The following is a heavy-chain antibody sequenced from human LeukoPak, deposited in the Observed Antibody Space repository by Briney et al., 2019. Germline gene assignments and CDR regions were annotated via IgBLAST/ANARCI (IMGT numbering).Heavy chain of an antibody. J-gene: IGHJ4*02. D-gene: IGHD6-19*01. CDR3: ATSSYSSGWRWGFDF. V-gene: IGHV4-39*02. CDR2: LHNIGST. Sequence: PSETLSLTCTVSGGSISSHTYFWGWIRQPPGKGLEWIGSLHNIGSTYYNPSLRSRVTMSVDTSKNHFSLKLTSVTAADTAVFYCATSSYSSGWRWGFDFWGQGTLVTVSS. CDR1: GGSISSHTYF.